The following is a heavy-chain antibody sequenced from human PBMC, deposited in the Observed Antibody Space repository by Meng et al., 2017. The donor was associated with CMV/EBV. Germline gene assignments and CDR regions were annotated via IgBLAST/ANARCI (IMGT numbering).Heavy chain of an antibody. J-gene: IGHJ6*02. V-gene: IGHV3-30-3*01. D-gene: IGHD2-2*01. CDR1: GFTFSSYA. CDR2: ISYDGSNK. Sequence: GGSLRLSCAASGFTFSSYAMHWVRQAPGKGLEWVAVISYDGSNKYYADSVKGRFTISRDNSKNTLYLQMNSPRAEDTAVYYCARDRKAAAKGYYYGMDVWGQGTTVTVSS. CDR3: ARDRKAAAKGYYYGMDV.